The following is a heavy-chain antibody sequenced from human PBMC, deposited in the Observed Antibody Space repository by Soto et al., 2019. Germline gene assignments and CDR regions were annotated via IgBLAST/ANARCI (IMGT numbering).Heavy chain of an antibody. V-gene: IGHV4-30-4*01. CDR3: ARSLGPVAATVPEGAYYCDY. D-gene: IGHD6-19*01. Sequence: PSETLSLTCTVSGGSISRGDYYWSWIRQPPGKGLEWIGYIYYSGSTYYNPSLKSRVTISVDTSKNQFSLKLSSVTAADTAVYYCARSLGPVAATVPEGAYYCDYWGQGTLVTVSS. J-gene: IGHJ4*02. CDR1: GGSISRGDYY. CDR2: IYYSGST.